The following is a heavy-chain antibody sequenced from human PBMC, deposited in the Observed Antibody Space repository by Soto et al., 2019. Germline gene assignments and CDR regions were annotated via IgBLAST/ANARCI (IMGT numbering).Heavy chain of an antibody. CDR1: GFTFSSYA. V-gene: IGHV3-23*01. D-gene: IGHD2-2*01. CDR3: AKEGCSSTSCYVDTKVDFDY. CDR2: ISGSGGST. J-gene: IGHJ4*02. Sequence: GGSLSLSCAASGFTFSSYAMSWVRQAPGKGLEWVSAISGSGGSTYYADSVKGRFTISRDNSKNTLYLQMNSLRAEDTAVYYCAKEGCSSTSCYVDTKVDFDYWGQGTLVTVSP.